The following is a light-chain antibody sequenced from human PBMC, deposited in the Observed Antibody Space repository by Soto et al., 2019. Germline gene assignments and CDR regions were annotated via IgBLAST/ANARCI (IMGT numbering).Light chain of an antibody. Sequence: DIQMTQSPSSLSASVGDRVTSTCRASQGIRNSLAWYQQKPGKGPQLLIYTASTLQSGVPSRFSGRGFVTGFTLTITSLQTDDVAPYYCERYNCAPLNFGGGTKVEIK. CDR1: QGIRNS. CDR2: TAS. CDR3: ERYNCAPLN. J-gene: IGKJ4*01. V-gene: IGKV1-27*01.